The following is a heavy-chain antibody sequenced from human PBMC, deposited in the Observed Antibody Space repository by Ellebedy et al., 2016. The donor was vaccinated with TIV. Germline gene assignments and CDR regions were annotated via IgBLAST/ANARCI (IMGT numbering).Heavy chain of an antibody. D-gene: IGHD2-21*02. V-gene: IGHV3-23*01. J-gene: IGHJ5*02. CDR1: GFTFNSYA. CDR2: ISHTGSRT. Sequence: GESLKISCAASGFTFNSYAMSWVRQAPGKGLEWVSTISHTGSRTYYANSVKGRFTISRDNSRNTLYLQMNSLRADDSAIYYCGRDAVTGNGRWDWLDPWGRGSLVTVSS. CDR3: GRDAVTGNGRWDWLDP.